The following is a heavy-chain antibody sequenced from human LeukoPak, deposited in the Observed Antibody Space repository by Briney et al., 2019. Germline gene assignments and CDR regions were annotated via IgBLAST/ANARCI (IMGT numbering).Heavy chain of an antibody. D-gene: IGHD3-22*01. J-gene: IGHJ4*02. CDR2: IWYDGSNK. Sequence: PGKSLRLSCTASGFTFSDYGMHWVRQPPGKGLEWVAIIWYDGSNKTYEDSVKGRFTVSRDNSKNTLYLQMNSLRAEDTAVYYCARGVDYYENSGTIDYRGQGTLVTVSS. CDR3: ARGVDYYENSGTIDY. V-gene: IGHV3-33*01. CDR1: GFTFSDYG.